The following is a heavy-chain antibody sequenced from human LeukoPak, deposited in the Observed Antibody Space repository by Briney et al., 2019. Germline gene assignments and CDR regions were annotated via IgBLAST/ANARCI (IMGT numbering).Heavy chain of an antibody. Sequence: SETLSLTCAVSGGSISSGNWWSWVRQPPGKGLEWIGQIYHSGSTNYNPSLKSRVTISVDKSKNQFSLKLSSVTAADTAVYYCARDTNGSGRLGYFDLWGRGTLVTVSS. D-gene: IGHD3-10*01. CDR3: ARDTNGSGRLGYFDL. J-gene: IGHJ2*01. V-gene: IGHV4-4*02. CDR2: IYHSGST. CDR1: GGSISSGNW.